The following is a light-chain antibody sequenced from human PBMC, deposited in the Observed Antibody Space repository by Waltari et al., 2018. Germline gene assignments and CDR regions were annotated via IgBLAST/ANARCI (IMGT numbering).Light chain of an antibody. CDR2: VKGDGSH. J-gene: IGLJ3*02. CDR1: SAHSTYP. CDR3: QAWGPGIHV. V-gene: IGLV4-69*02. Sequence: QLAVTQSPSVSASLGASVRLTCTLSSAHSTYPVPCHQQQPDKGPRFLMRVKGDGSHTNGNGIPHRFSGSSSGAERYLTISSLQFDDEADYYCQAWGPGIHVFGGGTKLTVL.